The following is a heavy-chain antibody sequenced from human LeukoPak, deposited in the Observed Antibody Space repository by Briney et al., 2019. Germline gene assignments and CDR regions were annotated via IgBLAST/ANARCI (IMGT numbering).Heavy chain of an antibody. Sequence: PSETLSLTCAVYGGSFSGYYWSWIRQPPGKGLEWIGEINHSGSTNYNPSLKSRDTISVDTSKNQFSLKLSSVTAADTAVYYCARIFGYCSSTSCYTGGWFDPWGQGTLVTVSS. CDR1: GGSFSGYY. V-gene: IGHV4-34*01. CDR2: INHSGST. CDR3: ARIFGYCSSTSCYTGGWFDP. J-gene: IGHJ5*02. D-gene: IGHD2-2*02.